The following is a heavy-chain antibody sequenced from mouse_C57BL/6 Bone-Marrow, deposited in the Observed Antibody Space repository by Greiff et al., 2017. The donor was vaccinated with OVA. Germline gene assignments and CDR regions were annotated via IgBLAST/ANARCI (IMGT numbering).Heavy chain of an antibody. J-gene: IGHJ1*03. V-gene: IGHV1-82*01. CDR1: GYAFSSSW. Sequence: QVQLQQSGPELVKPGASVKISCKASGYAFSSSWMNWVKQRPGKGLEWIGRIYPGDGDTNYNGKFKGKATLTADKSSSTAYMQLSSLTSEDSAVYFCARSWLLPYWYFDVWGTGTTVTVSS. D-gene: IGHD2-3*01. CDR3: ARSWLLPYWYFDV. CDR2: IYPGDGDT.